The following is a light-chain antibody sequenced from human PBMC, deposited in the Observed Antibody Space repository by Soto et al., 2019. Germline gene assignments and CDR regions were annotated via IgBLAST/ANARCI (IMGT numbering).Light chain of an antibody. CDR1: PSLLHSNGYNY. CDR3: MQALQTPT. J-gene: IGKJ1*01. Sequence: EIVMTQSPLSLPVTPGAPASISCRCSPSLLHSNGYNYLDWYLQKPGQSPQLRIYLGSNRASGVPDRLSGSGSGTDFTLKISRVEAEDVGVYYCMQALQTPTFGQGTKVDIK. CDR2: LGS. V-gene: IGKV2-28*01.